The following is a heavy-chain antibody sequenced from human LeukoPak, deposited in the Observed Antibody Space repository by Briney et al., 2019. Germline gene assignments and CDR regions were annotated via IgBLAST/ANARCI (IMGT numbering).Heavy chain of an antibody. J-gene: IGHJ3*02. V-gene: IGHV3-23*01. CDR1: GFTFSSYA. Sequence: GGSLRLSCAASGFTFSSYAMSWVRQAPGKGLEWVSVIAGGGSSTYYADSVKGRFTISRDNSKNTLYLQMNSLRVEDTAVYYCVKDPDPRYCSSTSCSPIRGQGTMVTVSS. CDR2: IAGGGSST. CDR3: VKDPDPRYCSSTSCSPI. D-gene: IGHD2-2*01.